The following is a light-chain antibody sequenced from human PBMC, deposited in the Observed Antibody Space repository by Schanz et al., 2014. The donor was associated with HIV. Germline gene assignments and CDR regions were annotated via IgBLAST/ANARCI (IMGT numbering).Light chain of an antibody. Sequence: DIQMTQSPPTLSASVGDRVTITCRASQSITNWLAWYQQKPGKAPKLLIYKASSLERGVPSRFSGRGSGTEFTLTISRLQPDDFATYYCQQYNDYSPYTFGQGTKVEIK. V-gene: IGKV1-5*03. CDR1: QSITNW. CDR2: KAS. J-gene: IGKJ2*01. CDR3: QQYNDYSPYT.